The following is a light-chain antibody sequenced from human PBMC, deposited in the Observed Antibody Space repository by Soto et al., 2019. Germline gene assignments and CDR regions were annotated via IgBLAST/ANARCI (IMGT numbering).Light chain of an antibody. V-gene: IGKV3-15*01. CDR2: GAS. CDR3: QQYYTWPLT. CDR1: QGVTTN. Sequence: EIVMTQSPATLSVSPGERATLSCRASQGVTTNLAWYQQKPGQAPRLLIYGASTRATGIPARFSGSGSGTEFTLTISSLQSEDFAVYDCQQYYTWPLTFGGGTKVEIK. J-gene: IGKJ4*01.